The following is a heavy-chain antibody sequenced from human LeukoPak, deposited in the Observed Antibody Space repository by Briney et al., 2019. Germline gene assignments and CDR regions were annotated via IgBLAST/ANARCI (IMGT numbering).Heavy chain of an antibody. CDR1: GFTFSSYE. CDR2: IWFDGNNN. V-gene: IGHV3-33*08. CDR3: ARGGGYGPFDY. Sequence: PGGSLRLSCAASGFTFSSYEMNWVRQAPGKGLEWVAIIWFDGNNNYYADSVKGRFTISRDNSKNTVYLQMNSLKAEDTAVYYCARGGGYGPFDYWGQGTLVTVSS. D-gene: IGHD5-12*01. J-gene: IGHJ4*02.